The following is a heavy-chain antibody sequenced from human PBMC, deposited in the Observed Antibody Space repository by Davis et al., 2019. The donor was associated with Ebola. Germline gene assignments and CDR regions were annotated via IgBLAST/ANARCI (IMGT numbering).Heavy chain of an antibody. D-gene: IGHD6-19*01. V-gene: IGHV3-30*02. Sequence: GESLKISCAASGFTFSSYGMHWVRQAPGKGLEWVAVIWYDGSNKYYADSVKGRFTISRDNSKNTLYLQMNSLRAEDTAVYYCAKDGIAVASKWYYYYGMDVWGKGTTVTVSS. CDR3: AKDGIAVASKWYYYYGMDV. J-gene: IGHJ6*04. CDR1: GFTFSSYG. CDR2: IWYDGSNK.